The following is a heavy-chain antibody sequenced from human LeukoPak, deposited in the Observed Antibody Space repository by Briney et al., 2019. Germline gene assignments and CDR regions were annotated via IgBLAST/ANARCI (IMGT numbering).Heavy chain of an antibody. CDR3: ARVTPAGAWLGYFDY. CDR2: IYHSGST. Sequence: KSSETLSLTCTVSGYSISSGYYWGWIRPPPGKGLEWIGSIYHSGSTYYNPSLKSRVTISVDTSKNQFSLKLSSVTAADTAVYYCARVTPAGAWLGYFDYWGQGTLVTVSS. J-gene: IGHJ4*02. V-gene: IGHV4-38-2*02. CDR1: GYSISSGYY. D-gene: IGHD6-19*01.